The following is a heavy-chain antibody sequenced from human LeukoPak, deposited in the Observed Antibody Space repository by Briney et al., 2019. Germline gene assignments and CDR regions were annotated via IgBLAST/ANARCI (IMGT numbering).Heavy chain of an antibody. CDR1: GFTFDDYA. D-gene: IGHD2-2*01. CDR2: ISGDGGST. V-gene: IGHV3-43*02. CDR3: AKAEGGYCSSTSCPEINY. J-gene: IGHJ4*02. Sequence: GGSLRLSCAASGFTFDDYAMHWVRQAPGKGLEWVSLISGDGGSTYYADSVKGRFTISRDNSKNSLYLLMNSLRTEDTALYYCAKAEGGYCSSTSCPEINYWGQGTLVTVSS.